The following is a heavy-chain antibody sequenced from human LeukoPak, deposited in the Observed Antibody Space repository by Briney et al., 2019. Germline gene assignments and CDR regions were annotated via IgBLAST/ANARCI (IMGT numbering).Heavy chain of an antibody. J-gene: IGHJ4*02. CDR3: ARQRGNSRNFDN. Sequence: SETLSLTCTVSGGSISISSYSWGWIRQPPGKGLEWIGSIDYSGSTYYNPSLKSRVTIFVETSKSQFSLNLSSVTAADTAVYHCARQRGNSRNFDNWGQGTLVTVSS. V-gene: IGHV4-39*01. CDR1: GGSISISSYS. CDR2: IDYSGST. D-gene: IGHD4-23*01.